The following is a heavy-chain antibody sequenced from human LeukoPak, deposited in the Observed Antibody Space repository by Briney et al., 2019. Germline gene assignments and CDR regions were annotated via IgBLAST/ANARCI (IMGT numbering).Heavy chain of an antibody. D-gene: IGHD2-2*01. J-gene: IGHJ5*02. Sequence: SETLSLTCSVSGGSISTYNWSWMRQSPGKGLEWIGTIYYSGNTDYNPSLKSRVTISIDTSEKQFSLKFSSVNAADTAVYYCARKLERTANCDSTSCYADGDWFDPWGQGTLVTVSS. CDR2: IYYSGNT. CDR3: ARKLERTANCDSTSCYADGDWFDP. V-gene: IGHV4-59*01. CDR1: GGSISTYN.